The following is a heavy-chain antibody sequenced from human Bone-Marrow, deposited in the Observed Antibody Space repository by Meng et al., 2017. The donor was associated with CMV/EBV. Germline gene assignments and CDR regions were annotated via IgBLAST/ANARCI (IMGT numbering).Heavy chain of an antibody. CDR3: ARSRIGVYGDYRGVWDH. J-gene: IGHJ4*02. D-gene: IGHD4-17*01. V-gene: IGHV3-21*01. CDR1: GFTFRDYT. Sequence: GGSLRLSCAASGFTFRDYTMNWVRQSPGKGLEWVSSVSSGSSFTYYVDSVQGRFTISRDNAKNSLYLQMSSLRAEDTAVYFCARSRIGVYGDYRGVWDHWGQGTLVTVSS. CDR2: VSSGSSFT.